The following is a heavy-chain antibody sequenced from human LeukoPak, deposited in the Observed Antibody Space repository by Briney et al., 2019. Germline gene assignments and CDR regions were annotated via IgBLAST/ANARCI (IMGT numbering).Heavy chain of an antibody. D-gene: IGHD2-2*01. CDR2: ISYDGSNK. V-gene: IGHV3-30-3*01. Sequence: GGSLRLSCAASGFTFSSYAMHWVRQAPGKGLEWVAVISYDGSNKYYAHSLKGRFTISRDNSKNTLYLQMNSLRAEDTAVYYCARGPCPSSTSCYGAEYFQHWGQGALVTVSS. CDR1: GFTFSSYA. CDR3: ARGPCPSSTSCYGAEYFQH. J-gene: IGHJ1*01.